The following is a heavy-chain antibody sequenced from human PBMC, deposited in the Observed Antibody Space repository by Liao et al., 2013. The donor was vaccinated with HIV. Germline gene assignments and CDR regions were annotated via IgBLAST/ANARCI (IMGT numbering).Heavy chain of an antibody. V-gene: IGHV4-4*07. Sequence: QVQLQESGPGLVKPSETLPLTCTVSGGSISTFQWNWIRQPAGKGLEWIGRIYTSGSTNYNPSLKSRVTMSVDTSKNQFSLKLSSVTAADTAVYYCRGVVVPAARDYYYYYMDVWGKGTTVTVSS. D-gene: IGHD2-2*01. CDR2: IYTSGST. CDR1: GGSISTFQ. J-gene: IGHJ6*03. CDR3: RGVVVPAARDYYYYYMDV.